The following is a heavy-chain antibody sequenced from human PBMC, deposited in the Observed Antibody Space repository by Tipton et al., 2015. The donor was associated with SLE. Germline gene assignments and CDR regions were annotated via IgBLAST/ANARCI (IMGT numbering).Heavy chain of an antibody. V-gene: IGHV3-21*01. CDR1: GFIFSDYS. CDR2: ISSSSRYI. D-gene: IGHD6-19*01. Sequence: SLRLSCAASGFIFSDYSMNWVRQAPGKGLEWVSSISSSSRYIYHAESLKGRFTISRDNAKNTLYLQMNSLRAEDTAVYYCARVTVAGGFDIWGQGTMVTVSS. J-gene: IGHJ3*02. CDR3: ARVTVAGGFDI.